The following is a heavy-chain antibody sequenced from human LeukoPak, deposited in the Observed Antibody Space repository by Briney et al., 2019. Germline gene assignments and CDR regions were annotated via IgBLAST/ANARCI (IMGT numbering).Heavy chain of an antibody. D-gene: IGHD3-10*01. CDR3: ARAGVLLWFGESHDAFDI. CDR1: GYTFTGYY. J-gene: IGHJ3*02. V-gene: IGHV1-2*06. CDR2: INPNTGGT. Sequence: ASVEVSCKASGYTFTGYYMNWVRQAPGQGLEWMGRINPNTGGTNYAQNFQGSVTMTRDTSITTVYMELSRLRSEDTAVYYCARAGVLLWFGESHDAFDIWGQGTMVTVSS.